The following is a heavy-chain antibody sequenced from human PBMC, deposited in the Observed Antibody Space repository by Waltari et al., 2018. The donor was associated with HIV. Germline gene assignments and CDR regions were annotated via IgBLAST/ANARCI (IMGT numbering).Heavy chain of an antibody. V-gene: IGHV4-31*02. Sequence: LSQMGTVSGGSISSGGYYWSWIRQHPGKGLEWIGYIYYSGSTYYNPSLKSRVTISVDTSKNQFSLKLSSVTAADTAVYYCARAPDGYNHAFDIWGQGTMVTVSS. CDR1: GGSISSGGYY. D-gene: IGHD5-12*01. CDR3: ARAPDGYNHAFDI. J-gene: IGHJ3*02. CDR2: IYYSGST.